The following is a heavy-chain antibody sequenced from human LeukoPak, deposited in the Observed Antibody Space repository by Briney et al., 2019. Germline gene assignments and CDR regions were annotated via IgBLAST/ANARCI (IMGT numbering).Heavy chain of an antibody. J-gene: IGHJ3*02. CDR3: ARHQDYYDSSGYAFDI. V-gene: IGHV4-59*01. CDR2: IYYSGST. D-gene: IGHD3-22*01. Sequence: SETLSLTCTVSGGSISSYYWSWIPQPPGKGLEWIGYIYYSGSTNYNPSLKSRVTISVDTSKNQFSLKLSSVTAADTAVYYCARHQDYYDSSGYAFDIWGQGTMVTVSS. CDR1: GGSISSYY.